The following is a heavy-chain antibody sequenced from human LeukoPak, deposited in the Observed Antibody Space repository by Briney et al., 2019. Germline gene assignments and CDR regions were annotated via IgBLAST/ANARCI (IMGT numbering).Heavy chain of an antibody. D-gene: IGHD2-2*01. CDR2: IYHSGST. CDR3: AREDGADCSSTSCYAAYNWFDP. V-gene: IGHV4-4*02. Sequence: SGTLSLTCAVSGGSISSSNWRSWVRQPPGKGLEWIGEIYHSGSTNYNPSLKSRVTISVDKSKNQFSLKLSSVTAADTAVHYCAREDGADCSSTSCYAAYNWFDPWGQGTLVTVSS. CDR1: GGSISSSNW. J-gene: IGHJ5*02.